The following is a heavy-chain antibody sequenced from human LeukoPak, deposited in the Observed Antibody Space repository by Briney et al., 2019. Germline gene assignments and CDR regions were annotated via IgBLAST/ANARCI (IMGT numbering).Heavy chain of an antibody. CDR2: MNPNSGNT. J-gene: IGHJ6*02. CDR1: GYTFTSYD. Sequence: ASVKVSCKASGYTFTSYDINWVRQATGQGLEWMGWMNPNSGNTGYAQKFQNRTTMTTNTSINTAYMELSSLRSDDTAVYYCARRRYDILSPAHHYYYYHGMDVWGQGTTVTDSS. CDR3: ARRRYDILSPAHHYYYYHGMDV. D-gene: IGHD3-9*01. V-gene: IGHV1-8*01.